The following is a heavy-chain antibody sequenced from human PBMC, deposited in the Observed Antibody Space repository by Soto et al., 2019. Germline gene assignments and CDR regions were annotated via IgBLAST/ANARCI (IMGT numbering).Heavy chain of an antibody. CDR2: VYYNGNT. J-gene: IGHJ5*02. CDR3: ARSSISLFGGVAGFDP. Sequence: QVRLQESGPGLVKASETLSLTCSVSGASLSGSYLNWIRQSPGKALEWIGYVYYNGNTKYNPSLRSRVTILLDTSQNQFSLSLTSVTAADTAIYYCARSSISLFGGVAGFDPWGQGMLVTVSS. D-gene: IGHD3-16*01. CDR1: GASLSGSY. V-gene: IGHV4-59*01.